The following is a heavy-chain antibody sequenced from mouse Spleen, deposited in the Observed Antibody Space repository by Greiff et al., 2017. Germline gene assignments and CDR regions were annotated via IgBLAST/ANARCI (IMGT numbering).Heavy chain of an antibody. CDR3: ARDWDKAY. CDR1: GYSFTGYY. D-gene: IGHD4-1*01. CDR2: INPSTGGT. V-gene: IGHV1-42*01. Sequence: EVKLMESGPELVKPGASVKISCKASGYSFTGYYMNWVKQSPEKSLEWIGEINPSTGGTTYNQKFKAKATLTVDKSSSTAYMQLKSLTSEDSAVYYCARDWDKAYWGQGTLVTVSA. J-gene: IGHJ3*01.